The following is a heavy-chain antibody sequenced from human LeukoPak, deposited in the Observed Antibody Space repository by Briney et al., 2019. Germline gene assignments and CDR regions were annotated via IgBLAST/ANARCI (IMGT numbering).Heavy chain of an antibody. D-gene: IGHD3-3*01. CDR1: GGSISSHY. CDR2: IYYSGGT. Sequence: SETLSLTCTVSGGSISSHYWSWIRQPPGKGLEWIGYIYYSGGTNYNPSLKSRVTISVDTSKNQFSLKLSSVTAADTAVYYCARGPPNYYDFWSGYPYYFDYWGQGTLVTVSS. J-gene: IGHJ4*02. CDR3: ARGPPNYYDFWSGYPYYFDY. V-gene: IGHV4-59*11.